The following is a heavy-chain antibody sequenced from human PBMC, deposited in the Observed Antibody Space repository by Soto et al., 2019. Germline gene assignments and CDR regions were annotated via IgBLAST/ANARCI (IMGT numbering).Heavy chain of an antibody. Sequence: QVQLQESGPGLVKPSETLSLTCTVSGGSISSYYWSWIRQPPGQGLEWIGYIYYSGSTNYNPSLKSRVTISVDTSKNQFSLKLSSVTAADTAVYYCARVRWTVAGPGHFDYWGQGTLVTVSS. D-gene: IGHD6-19*01. CDR2: IYYSGST. J-gene: IGHJ4*02. CDR1: GGSISSYY. V-gene: IGHV4-59*01. CDR3: ARVRWTVAGPGHFDY.